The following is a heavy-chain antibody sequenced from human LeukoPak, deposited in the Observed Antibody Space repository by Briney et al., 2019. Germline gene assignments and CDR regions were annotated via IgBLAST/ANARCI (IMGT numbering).Heavy chain of an antibody. J-gene: IGHJ2*01. CDR3: AKNGVNYWYFDL. CDR2: ISGSGGGT. CDR1: GFTFSSYA. V-gene: IGHV3-23*01. Sequence: PGGSLILSCAASGFTFSSYAMSWVRQAPGKGLEWVSGISGSGGGTYNADSVKGRFTISRDNSKNTLYLQMNSLRAEDTAVYYCAKNGVNYWYFDLWGRGTLVTVSS. D-gene: IGHD2-8*01.